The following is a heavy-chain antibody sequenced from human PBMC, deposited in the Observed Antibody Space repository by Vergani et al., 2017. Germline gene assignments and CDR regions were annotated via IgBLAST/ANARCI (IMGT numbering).Heavy chain of an antibody. CDR3: ARIPVGFDYVWGSYRVADWYFDL. J-gene: IGHJ2*01. CDR2: IFSNDEK. Sequence: QVTLKESGPVLVKPTETLTLTCTVSGFSLSNARMGVSWIRQPPGKALEWLAHIFSNDEKSYSTSLKSRLTISKDTSKSQVVLTMTNMDPVDTATYYCARIPVGFDYVWGSYRVADWYFDLWGRGTLVTVSS. V-gene: IGHV2-26*01. D-gene: IGHD3-16*02. CDR1: GFSLSNARMG.